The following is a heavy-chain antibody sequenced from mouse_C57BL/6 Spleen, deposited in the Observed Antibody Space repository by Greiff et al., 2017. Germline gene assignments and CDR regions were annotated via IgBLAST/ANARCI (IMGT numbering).Heavy chain of an antibody. D-gene: IGHD3-2*02. CDR3: TRWGLRLRGRDDY. V-gene: IGHV1-15*01. Sequence: VQLQESGAELVRPGASVTLSCKASGYTFTDYEMHWVKQTPVHGLEWIGAIDPETGGTDYHQKFKGKAILTADKSSSTAYMELRSLTSEDSAVYYGTRWGLRLRGRDDYWGPGTTLTVSS. CDR1: GYTFTDYE. CDR2: IDPETGGT. J-gene: IGHJ2*01.